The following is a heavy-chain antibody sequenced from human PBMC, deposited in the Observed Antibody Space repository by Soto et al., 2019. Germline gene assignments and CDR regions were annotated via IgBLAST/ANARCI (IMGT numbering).Heavy chain of an antibody. V-gene: IGHV3-48*02. CDR2: ISSNSEKT. J-gene: IGHJ4*02. CDR1: GVRFSEHS. D-gene: IGHD2-21*02. Sequence: VVLVESGGGLVSPGGSLRLSCVASGVRFSEHSMNWVRQAPGKGLQWISYISSNSEKTYYADSVKGRFTVSRDNAKNALFLQMNSLRDDDPATYYCARLPKGSLVTAWGQGARVTVSS. CDR3: ARLPKGSLVTA.